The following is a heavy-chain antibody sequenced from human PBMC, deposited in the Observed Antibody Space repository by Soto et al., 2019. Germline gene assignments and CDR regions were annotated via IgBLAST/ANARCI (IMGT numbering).Heavy chain of an antibody. CDR2: ISSSGSTI. V-gene: IGHV3-48*03. J-gene: IGHJ4*02. D-gene: IGHD5-12*01. CDR1: GFTFSSYE. Sequence: GGSLRLSCAASGFTFSSYEMNWVRQAPGKGLEWVSYISSSGSTIYYADSVKGRFTISRDNAKNSLYLQMNSLRAEDTAVYYCARGEMATITVDYWGQGTLVTVSS. CDR3: ARGEMATITVDY.